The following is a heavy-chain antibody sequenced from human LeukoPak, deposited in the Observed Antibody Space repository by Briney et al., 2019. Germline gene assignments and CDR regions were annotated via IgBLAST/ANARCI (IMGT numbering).Heavy chain of an antibody. CDR3: ARRKFLGLFDP. V-gene: IGHV1-8*03. D-gene: IGHD7-27*01. Sequence: ASVKVSCKASGYTFTTYDIAWVRQAPGQGLEWMGGLNPTTGNAVYAQKFQGRVTISRNTSINTVYMDLCSLRSDDTAIYYCARRKFLGLFDPWGQGTLVTVSS. CDR2: LNPTTGNA. J-gene: IGHJ5*02. CDR1: GYTFTTYD.